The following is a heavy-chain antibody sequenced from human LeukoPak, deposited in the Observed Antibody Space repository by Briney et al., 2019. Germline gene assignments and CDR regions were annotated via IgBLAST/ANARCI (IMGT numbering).Heavy chain of an antibody. V-gene: IGHV4-59*01. CDR1: GGSISSYY. CDR3: ARGLYSSSWSSLYYYYYGMDV. D-gene: IGHD6-13*01. CDR2: IYYSGST. Sequence: SETLSLTCTVSGGSISSYYWSWIRQPPGKGLEWIGYIYYSGSTNYNPSLKSRVTISVDTSKNQFSLKLSSVTAADTAVYYCARGLYSSSWSSLYYYYYGMDVWGQGTTVTVSS. J-gene: IGHJ6*02.